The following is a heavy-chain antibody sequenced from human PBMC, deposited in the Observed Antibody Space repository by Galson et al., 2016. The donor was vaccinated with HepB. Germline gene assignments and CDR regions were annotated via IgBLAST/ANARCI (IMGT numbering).Heavy chain of an antibody. CDR2: ITIDGSTT. J-gene: IGHJ4*02. D-gene: IGHD4-23*01. Sequence: SLRLSCAASGFTFSNYWMHWVRQAPGKGLVWVSHITIDGSTTTYADSVKGRFTISRDNAKNTLYSQMNSLRAEDTAVYYCARDLWRGGRIDYWGQGTLVTVSS. V-gene: IGHV3-74*01. CDR1: GFTFSNYW. CDR3: ARDLWRGGRIDY.